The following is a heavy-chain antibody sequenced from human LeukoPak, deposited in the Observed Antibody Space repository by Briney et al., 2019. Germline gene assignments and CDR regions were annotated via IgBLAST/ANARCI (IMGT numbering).Heavy chain of an antibody. V-gene: IGHV4-39*01. CDR1: GGSISSSSYY. D-gene: IGHD1-26*01. Sequence: KSSETLSLTCTVSGGSISSSSYYWGWIRQPPGKGLEWIGGIYYSGSTYYNPSLKSRVTISVDTSKNQFSLKLSSVTAADTAVYYCAGLLVGATADYWGQGTLVTVSS. CDR3: AGLLVGATADY. J-gene: IGHJ4*02. CDR2: IYYSGST.